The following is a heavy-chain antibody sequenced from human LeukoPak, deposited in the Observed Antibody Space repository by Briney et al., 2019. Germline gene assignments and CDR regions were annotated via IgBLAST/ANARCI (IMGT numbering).Heavy chain of an antibody. Sequence: GGSLRLSCAATGFIFSNYAMSWVRQAPGKGLEWVSTISGSDDSTYYADSVRGRFTISRDNSKNTLYLQMNSLRAEDTAVYYCAKSRSGGGSCYNYWGQGTLVTVSS. J-gene: IGHJ4*02. CDR3: AKSRSGGGSCYNY. CDR2: ISGSDDST. CDR1: GFIFSNYA. V-gene: IGHV3-23*01. D-gene: IGHD2-15*01.